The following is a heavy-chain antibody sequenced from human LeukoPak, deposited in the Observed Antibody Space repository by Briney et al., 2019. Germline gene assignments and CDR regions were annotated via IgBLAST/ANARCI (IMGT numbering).Heavy chain of an antibody. CDR2: VKQDGSEK. CDR3: ARAPPTGYYFDY. D-gene: IGHD1-1*01. CDR1: GFTFSSYW. V-gene: IGHV3-7*03. J-gene: IGHJ4*02. Sequence: PGGSLRLSCAASGFTFSSYWMSWVRQAPGKGLEWVANVKQDGSEKYYMDSVKGRFTISRDNAKNSLYLQMNSLRAEDTAVYYCARAPPTGYYFDYWGQGTLVTVSS.